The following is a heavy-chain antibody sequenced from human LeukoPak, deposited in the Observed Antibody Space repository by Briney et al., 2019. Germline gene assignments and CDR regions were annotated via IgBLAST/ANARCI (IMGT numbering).Heavy chain of an antibody. CDR3: AFEGHCSSTSCQTGWFDP. CDR2: ISAYNGNT. Sequence: ASVKVSCKASGYTFTSYGISWVRQAPGQGLEWMGWISAYNGNTNYAQKLQGRVTMTTDTSTSTAYMELRSLRSDDTAVYYCAFEGHCSSTSCQTGWFDPWGQGTLVTVSS. D-gene: IGHD2-2*01. J-gene: IGHJ5*02. CDR1: GYTFTSYG. V-gene: IGHV1-18*01.